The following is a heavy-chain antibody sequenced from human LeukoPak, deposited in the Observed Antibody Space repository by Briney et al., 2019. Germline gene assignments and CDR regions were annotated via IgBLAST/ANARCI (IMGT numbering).Heavy chain of an antibody. Sequence: ASVKVSCKASGYTFTSYDIHWVRQATGQGLEWMGWMNPNSGDTGFAQKFQGRVTITTDTPISTAYMELSSLRSDDTAMYFCARRGMTISGVQIYYYYGLDVWGQGTTVTVSS. J-gene: IGHJ6*02. D-gene: IGHD3-10*01. CDR1: GYTFTSYD. CDR2: MNPNSGDT. V-gene: IGHV1-8*01. CDR3: ARRGMTISGVQIYYYYGLDV.